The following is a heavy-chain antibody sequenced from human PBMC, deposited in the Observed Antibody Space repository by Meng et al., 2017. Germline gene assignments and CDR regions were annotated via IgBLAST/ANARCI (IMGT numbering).Heavy chain of an antibody. CDR3: VDSSGYYYGGGY. D-gene: IGHD3-22*01. Sequence: VAGVESGGGLGQPGGSLKLSCAASGFPFSGSAIHWVRQASGKGLEWVGRIRSKANSYAPAYAASVKGRFTISRDDSKNTAYLQMNSLKTEDTAVYYCVDSSGYYYGGGYWGQGTLVTVSS. V-gene: IGHV3-73*02. CDR2: IRSKANSYAP. CDR1: GFPFSGSA. J-gene: IGHJ4*02.